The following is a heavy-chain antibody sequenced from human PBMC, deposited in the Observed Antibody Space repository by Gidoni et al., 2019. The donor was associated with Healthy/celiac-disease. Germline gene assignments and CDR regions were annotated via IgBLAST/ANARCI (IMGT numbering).Heavy chain of an antibody. CDR3: ARLKELSRQQLERDWYFDL. D-gene: IGHD6-13*01. Sequence: EVQLVESGGGLVQPGGSLRLSCAASGFTFSSYSMNWVRQAPGKGLEWVSYISSSSSTIYYADSVKGRFTISRDNAKNSLYLQMNSLRAEDTAVYYCARLKELSRQQLERDWYFDLWGRGTLVTVSS. CDR1: GFTFSSYS. CDR2: ISSSSSTI. J-gene: IGHJ2*01. V-gene: IGHV3-48*01.